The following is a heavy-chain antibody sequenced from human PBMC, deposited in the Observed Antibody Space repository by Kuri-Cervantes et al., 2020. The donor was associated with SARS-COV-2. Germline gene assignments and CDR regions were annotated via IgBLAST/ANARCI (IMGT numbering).Heavy chain of an antibody. V-gene: IGHV3-30-3*01. D-gene: IGHD2-21*01. CDR3: ARGRVGVQDF. Sequence: GESLKISCAASGFTFNNYAMHWVRQTPGEGLEWVAITSYDGTSKYYADSVKGRFTISRDNSKNTLYLQMNNLRGDDTAVDFCARGRVGVQDFWGQGTLVTVSS. CDR1: GFTFNNYA. CDR2: TSYDGTSK. J-gene: IGHJ4*02.